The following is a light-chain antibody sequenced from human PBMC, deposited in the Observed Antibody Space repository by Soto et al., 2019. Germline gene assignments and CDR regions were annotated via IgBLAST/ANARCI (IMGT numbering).Light chain of an antibody. V-gene: IGKV3-11*01. CDR3: QKRRTSPPAIT. CDR1: QRVTTY. J-gene: IGKJ5*01. Sequence: PATLSLSPVERANISCRASQRVTTYLALSQQKPGQAPRPLIYDASDRATGIPARFSGSGSGTDFTLTSSSLEPEDVAVYYCQKRRTSPPAITFGHGTRLEIK. CDR2: DAS.